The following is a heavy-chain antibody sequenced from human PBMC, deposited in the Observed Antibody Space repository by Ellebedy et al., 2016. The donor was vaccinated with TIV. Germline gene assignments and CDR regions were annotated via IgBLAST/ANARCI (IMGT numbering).Heavy chain of an antibody. Sequence: GESLKISCAASGFTFSAYGMHWVRQAPGKGLEWVTYIRYDGSNKYYADSVKGRFTISRDNSKNTLFLEMNSLRAEDTAIYYCAGLWFGDSPRDNSDYWGRGTLVIVSS. V-gene: IGHV3-30*02. D-gene: IGHD3-10*01. CDR1: GFTFSAYG. CDR3: AGLWFGDSPRDNSDY. CDR2: IRYDGSNK. J-gene: IGHJ4*02.